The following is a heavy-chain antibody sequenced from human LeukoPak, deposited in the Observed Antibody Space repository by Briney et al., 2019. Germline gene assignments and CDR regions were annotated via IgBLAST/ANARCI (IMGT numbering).Heavy chain of an antibody. D-gene: IGHD6-13*01. CDR1: EYPFTSYW. V-gene: IGHV5-51*01. CDR2: IYPADSRT. J-gene: IGHJ4*02. CDR3: ARRPAASSRWDC. Sequence: GESLKISCKGSEYPFTSYWIGWVRPMPGKGLEWMGIIYPADSRTRYSPSFQGQVTMSADKSISTAYLQWSSVKASDTGIYLCARRPAASSRWDCWGQGTLVTVSS.